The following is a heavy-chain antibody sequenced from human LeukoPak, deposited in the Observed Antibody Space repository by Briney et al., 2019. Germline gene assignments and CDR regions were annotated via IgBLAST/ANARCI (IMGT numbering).Heavy chain of an antibody. V-gene: IGHV3-64D*09. D-gene: IGHD6-19*01. CDR1: GFTFSSYA. J-gene: IGHJ4*02. CDR3: VKDQGYSSGWDSYFDY. CDR2: ISSNGGST. Sequence: GGSLRLSCSASGFTFSSYAMHWVRQAPGKGLEYVSVISSNGGSTYYADSVKGRFTISRDNSKNTLYLQMSSLRAEDTAVYYCVKDQGYSSGWDSYFDYWGQGTLVTVAS.